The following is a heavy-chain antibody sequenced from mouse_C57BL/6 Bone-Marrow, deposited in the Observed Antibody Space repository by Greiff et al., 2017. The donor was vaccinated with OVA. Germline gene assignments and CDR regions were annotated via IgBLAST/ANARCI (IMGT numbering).Heavy chain of an antibody. Sequence: EVQVVESGGGLVQPKGSLKLSCAASGFSFNTYAMNWVRQAPGTGLEWVARIRSKSNNYATYYADSVKDRFTISRDDSESMLYLQMNNLKTEDTAMDYCVREGEVYAMDYWGQGTSVTVSS. CDR3: VREGEVYAMDY. CDR1: GFSFNTYA. J-gene: IGHJ4*01. V-gene: IGHV10-1*01. CDR2: IRSKSNNYAT.